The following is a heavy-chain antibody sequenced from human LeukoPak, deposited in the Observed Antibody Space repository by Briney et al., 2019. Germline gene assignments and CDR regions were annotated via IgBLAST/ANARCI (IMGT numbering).Heavy chain of an antibody. CDR1: GYTFTSYY. CDR2: INPSGGST. Sequence: ASVKVSCKASGYTFTSYYMHWVRQAPGQGLEWMGIINPSGGSTSYAQKFQGRVTMTRDTSTSTVYMELSSLRSEDTAVYYCARDSGLGELWFVEFPTGFDYWGQGTLVTVSS. CDR3: ARDSGLGELWFVEFPTGFDY. D-gene: IGHD3-10*01. J-gene: IGHJ4*02. V-gene: IGHV1-46*01.